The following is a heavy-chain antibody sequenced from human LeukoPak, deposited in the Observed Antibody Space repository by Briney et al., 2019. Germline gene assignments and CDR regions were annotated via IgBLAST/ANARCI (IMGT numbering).Heavy chain of an antibody. CDR2: IIPIPGIA. CDR1: GGTFSSYA. D-gene: IGHD2-15*01. CDR3: ATTNPLDCSGGSCYSFFDY. Sequence: GASVKVSCKASGGTFSSYAISWVRQAPGQGLEWMGRIIPIPGIANYAQKFQGRVTITADKSTSTAYMELSSLRSEDTAVYYCATTNPLDCSGGSCYSFFDYWGQGTLVTVSS. J-gene: IGHJ4*02. V-gene: IGHV1-69*04.